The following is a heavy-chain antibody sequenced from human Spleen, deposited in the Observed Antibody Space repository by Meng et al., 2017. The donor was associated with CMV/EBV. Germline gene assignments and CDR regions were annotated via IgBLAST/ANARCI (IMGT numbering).Heavy chain of an antibody. J-gene: IGHJ4*02. D-gene: IGHD2-2*01. CDR2: ISTYNGHT. CDR1: GYTFTSYG. CDR3: ARDITRYCSSTSCSDY. Sequence: ASVKVSCKASGYTFTSYGISWVRQAPGQGLEWLGWISTYNGHTGYVQKLQGRVTMTTDTSTSTAYLELRSLRSDDTAVYYCARDITRYCSSTSCSDYWGQGTLVTVSS. V-gene: IGHV1-18*01.